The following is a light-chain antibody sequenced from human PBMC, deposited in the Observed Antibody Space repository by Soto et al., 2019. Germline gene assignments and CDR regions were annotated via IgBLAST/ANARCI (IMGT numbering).Light chain of an antibody. CDR2: AAY. V-gene: IGKV3-15*01. CDR1: QSVSSS. CDR3: LQPNNWPFT. Sequence: EIVMTQSPATLSVSPGERATLSCRSSQSVSSSLAWFQQKPGQAPRLLIYAAYARATGIAARLSGSGSGTAVTLSSSSLQSENFAFYSGLQPNNWPFTFGQGTKLELK. J-gene: IGKJ2*01.